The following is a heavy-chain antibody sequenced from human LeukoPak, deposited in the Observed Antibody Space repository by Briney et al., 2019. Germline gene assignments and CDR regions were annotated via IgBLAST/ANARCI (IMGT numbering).Heavy chain of an antibody. V-gene: IGHV3-66*01. J-gene: IGHJ3*02. CDR3: AFRYSVVAAFDI. Sequence: GGSLRLSCAASGFTVSSNYMSWVRQAAGKGLEWVSVIYSGGSTYYADSVKGRFTISRDNSKTPLYLQMNRLRAEDPAVYYCAFRYSVVAAFDIWRQGTMVTVSS. D-gene: IGHD2-15*01. CDR1: GFTVSSNY. CDR2: IYSGGST.